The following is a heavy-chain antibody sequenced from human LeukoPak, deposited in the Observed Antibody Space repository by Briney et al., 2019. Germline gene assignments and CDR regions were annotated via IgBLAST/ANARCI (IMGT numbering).Heavy chain of an antibody. CDR1: GYTFTSYG. V-gene: IGHV1-18*01. CDR3: ARDATALLEMATIREEGYFDY. J-gene: IGHJ4*02. CDR2: ISAYNGNT. Sequence: GASVKVSCKASGYTFTSYGISWVRQAPGQGLEWMGWISAYNGNTNYAQKFQGRVTITADKSTSTAYMELSSLRSEDTAVYYCARDATALLEMATIREEGYFDYWGQGTLVTVSS. D-gene: IGHD5-24*01.